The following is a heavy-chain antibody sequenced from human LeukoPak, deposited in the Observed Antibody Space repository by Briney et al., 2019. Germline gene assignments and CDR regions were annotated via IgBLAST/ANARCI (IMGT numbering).Heavy chain of an antibody. Sequence: GGSLRLSCAASGFTFSSYSMNWVRQAPGKGLEWVSAISGSGGSTYYADSVKGRFTISRDNSKNTLYLQMNSLRAEDTAVYYCAKDSLRAYYYGSGTFDYWGQGTLVTVSS. D-gene: IGHD3-10*01. J-gene: IGHJ4*02. CDR3: AKDSLRAYYYGSGTFDY. CDR1: GFTFSSYS. V-gene: IGHV3-23*01. CDR2: ISGSGGST.